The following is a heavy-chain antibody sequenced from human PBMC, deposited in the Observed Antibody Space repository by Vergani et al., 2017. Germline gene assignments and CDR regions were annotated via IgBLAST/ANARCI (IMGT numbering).Heavy chain of an antibody. CDR2: LNTNSGNP. D-gene: IGHD6-19*01. J-gene: IGHJ6*02. CDR3: ARGRQWRLTEYLYGMDV. CDR1: GYTFTNYP. Sequence: QVQLLQSGSELKKPGASVRISCEASGYTFTNYPLIWVRQAPGQGLEFMGWLNTNSGNPTYAPGFTGRFVFSLDTSVSTAYLQISGLKAEDSAVYYCARGRQWRLTEYLYGMDVWGQGTTVTVSS. V-gene: IGHV7-4-1*02.